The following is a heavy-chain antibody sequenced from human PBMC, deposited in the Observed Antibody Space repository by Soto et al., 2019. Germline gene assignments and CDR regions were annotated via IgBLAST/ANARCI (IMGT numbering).Heavy chain of an antibody. CDR1: GGSFSNSA. V-gene: IGHV1-69*01. CDR2: IIPIFNTS. Sequence: QVQLVQSGAELKKPGSSVKVSCKSSGGSFSNSAVTWVRQAPGQGLEWMGGIIPIFNTSNYAQKFQGRVAFTADDSTATAYMELTSLTSEDTAVYYCASRPRNGYNRWGQGTLVTVSS. D-gene: IGHD5-12*01. J-gene: IGHJ4*02. CDR3: ASRPRNGYNR.